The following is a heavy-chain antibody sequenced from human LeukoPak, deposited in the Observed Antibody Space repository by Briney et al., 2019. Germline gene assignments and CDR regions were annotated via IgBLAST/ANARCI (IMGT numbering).Heavy chain of an antibody. V-gene: IGHV4-34*01. CDR2: INHSVST. D-gene: IGHD5-18*01. CDR1: GGSLSGYY. Sequence: PSETLSLTCAVYGGSLSGYYWSSIRQPPGKGLEWVGEINHSVSTNYNPSLKSRVTISVDTSKNQFSLKLSSVTAADTAVYYCARARIQLWFGYIDYWGRGTLVTVSS. J-gene: IGHJ4*02. CDR3: ARARIQLWFGYIDY.